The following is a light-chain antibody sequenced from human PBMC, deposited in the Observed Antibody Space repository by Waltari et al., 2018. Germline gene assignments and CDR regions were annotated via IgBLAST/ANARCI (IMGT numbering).Light chain of an antibody. J-gene: IGLJ3*02. CDR3: QVWHYSGEDVWV. CDR2: NDD. V-gene: IGLV3-21*02. CDR1: NIGSRS. Sequence: SYVLTQPPSVSVAPGHTARISCGGNNIGSRSVHWYQPKPGQAPVVVVYNDDARPPGIPERFSGSNSGSTATLTISGVEAGDEAAYYCQVWHYSGEDVWVFGGGTKLTVL.